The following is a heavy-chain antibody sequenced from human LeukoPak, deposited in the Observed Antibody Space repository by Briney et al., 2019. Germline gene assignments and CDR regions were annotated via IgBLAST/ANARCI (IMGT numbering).Heavy chain of an antibody. CDR2: ISNSGRTI. CDR3: ARVVYYYYYGMDV. V-gene: IGHV3-48*03. D-gene: IGHD2-15*01. J-gene: IGHJ6*02. Sequence: GGSLRLSCVASGFTFSSYEMQWVRQAPGKGLEWVSYISNSGRTIHYADSAKGRFTISRDNAKNSLYLQMNSLRAEDTAVYYCARVVYYYYYGMDVWGQGTTVTVSS. CDR1: GFTFSSYE.